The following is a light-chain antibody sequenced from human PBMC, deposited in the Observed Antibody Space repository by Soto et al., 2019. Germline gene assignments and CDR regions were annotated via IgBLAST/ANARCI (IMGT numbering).Light chain of an antibody. CDR1: QSVSSSY. J-gene: IGKJ1*01. CDR2: GAS. CDR3: QQYGSSQWT. Sequence: EIVLTQSPGNLSLSPGERATLSCRASQSVSSSYLAWYQQKPGQAPRLLIYGASSRATGIPDRFSGSGSGTDFTLTISRLEPEDFAVYYFQQYGSSQWTFGQGTKVEIK. V-gene: IGKV3-20*01.